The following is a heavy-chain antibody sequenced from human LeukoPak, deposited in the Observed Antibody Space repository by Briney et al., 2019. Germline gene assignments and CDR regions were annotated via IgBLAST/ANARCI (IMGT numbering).Heavy chain of an antibody. CDR3: VGLRFLQWTPTRIFDS. CDR1: GGSINSGNYY. CDR2: IHIGGTI. D-gene: IGHD3-3*01. J-gene: IGHJ4*02. Sequence: SETLSLTCTVSGGSINSGNYYWSWMRQPAGKGLEWIGRIHIGGTITYKSSLQSRVTISIDTSKNQFSLRLNSVTAADTAIYYCVGLRFLQWTPTRIFDSWGQGTLVTVSS. V-gene: IGHV4-61*02.